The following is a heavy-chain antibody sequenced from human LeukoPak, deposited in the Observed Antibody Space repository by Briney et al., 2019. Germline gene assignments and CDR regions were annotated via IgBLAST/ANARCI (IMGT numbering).Heavy chain of an antibody. CDR2: INPNSGGT. CDR1: GYTFTGYY. V-gene: IGHV1-2*04. CDR3: AREDYYGSGSYDY. D-gene: IGHD3-10*01. J-gene: IGHJ4*02. Sequence: ASVKVSCKASGYTFTGYYMHWVRQAPGQRLEWMGWINPNSGGTNYAQKFQGWVTMTRDTSISTAYMELSRLRSDDTAVYYCAREDYYGSGSYDYWGQGTLVTVSS.